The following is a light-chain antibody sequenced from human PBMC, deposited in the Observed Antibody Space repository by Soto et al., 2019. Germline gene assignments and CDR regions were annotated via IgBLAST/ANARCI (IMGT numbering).Light chain of an antibody. Sequence: VWTQSRGTLSWSPVERATLSCSASQSVGSSYLAGYTQKHGQAPRLRIYGASPRATGSPARFSGSGSGKEVTITISSRQSEDFAVYYCQQYKNWPKTFGQGTKVDI. CDR3: QQYKNWPKT. J-gene: IGKJ1*01. CDR2: GAS. V-gene: IGKV3-15*01. CDR1: QSVGSSY.